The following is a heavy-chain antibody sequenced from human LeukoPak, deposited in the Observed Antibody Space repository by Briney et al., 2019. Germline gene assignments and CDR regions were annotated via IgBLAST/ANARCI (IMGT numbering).Heavy chain of an antibody. CDR3: ARDSSSSVPDAFDI. J-gene: IGHJ3*02. CDR2: IYYSGST. D-gene: IGHD6-13*01. Sequence: PSETLSLTCTVSGGSISSYYWSWIRQPPGKGLEWIGYIYYSGSTNYNPPLKSRVTISVDTSKNQFSLKLSSVTAADTAVYYCARDSSSSVPDAFDIWGQGTMVTVSS. CDR1: GGSISSYY. V-gene: IGHV4-59*01.